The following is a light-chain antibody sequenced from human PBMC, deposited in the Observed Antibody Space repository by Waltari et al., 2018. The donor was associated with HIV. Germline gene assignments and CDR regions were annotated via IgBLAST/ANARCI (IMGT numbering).Light chain of an antibody. V-gene: IGLV1-40*01. CDR1: SSNIGAGYD. J-gene: IGLJ2*01. CDR2: GNS. CDR3: QSFDSSLSGSV. Sequence: QSVLTQPPSVSGAPGQRVTISCTGSSSNIGAGYDVHWYQQLPGPAPKLLIDGNSNQFSGVPDRVSGSKSGTSASLAISGLQAEDEAEYYCQSFDSSLSGSVFGGGTKLTVL.